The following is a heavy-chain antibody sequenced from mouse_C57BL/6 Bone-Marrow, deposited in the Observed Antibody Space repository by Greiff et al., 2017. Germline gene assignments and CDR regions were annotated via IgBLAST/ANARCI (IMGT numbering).Heavy chain of an antibody. CDR3: ARSPYGSSHFDY. CDR1: GFNIKDYY. D-gene: IGHD1-1*01. J-gene: IGHJ2*01. V-gene: IGHV14-2*01. Sequence: EVKVVESGAELVKPGASVKLSCTASGFNIKDYYMHWVKQRTEQGLEWIGRIDPEDGETKYAPKFQGKATITADTSSNTAYLQLSSLTSEDTAVYYCARSPYGSSHFDYWGQGTTLTVSS. CDR2: IDPEDGET.